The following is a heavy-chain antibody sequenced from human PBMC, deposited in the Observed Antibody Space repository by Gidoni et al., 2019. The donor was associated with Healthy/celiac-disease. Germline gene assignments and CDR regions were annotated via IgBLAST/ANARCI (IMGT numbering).Heavy chain of an antibody. CDR3: ARSSSVSVERFDY. J-gene: IGHJ4*02. CDR2: IYYSGST. V-gene: IGHV4-31*03. D-gene: IGHD2-2*01. CDR1: GGPISSGGYY. Sequence: QVQLQESGPGLVKPSQTLSLTCTVSGGPISSGGYYWSWIRQHPGKGLEWIGYIYYSGSTYYNPSLKSRVAISVDTSKNQFSLKLSSVTAADTAVYYCARSSSVSVERFDYWGQGTLVTVSS.